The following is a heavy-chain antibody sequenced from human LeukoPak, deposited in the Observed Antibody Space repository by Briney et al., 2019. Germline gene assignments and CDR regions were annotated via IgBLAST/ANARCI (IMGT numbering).Heavy chain of an antibody. Sequence: ASVKVSCKASGYTFTSYAMHWVRQAPGQRLEWMGWINAGNGNTKYSQKFQGRVTITRDTSASTAYMELSSLRSEDTAVYYCARDNYNILTGYVRYAFDIWGQGTMVTVSS. CDR1: GYTFTSYA. V-gene: IGHV1-3*01. CDR2: INAGNGNT. J-gene: IGHJ3*02. CDR3: ARDNYNILTGYVRYAFDI. D-gene: IGHD3-9*01.